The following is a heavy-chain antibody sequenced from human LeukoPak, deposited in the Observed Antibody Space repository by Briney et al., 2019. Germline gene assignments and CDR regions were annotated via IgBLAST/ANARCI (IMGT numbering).Heavy chain of an antibody. CDR1: GGSFSGYY. D-gene: IGHD3-3*01. CDR3: ARGNRDIYDFWSGYYKTKPNWFDP. CDR2: INHSGST. V-gene: IGHV4-34*01. J-gene: IGHJ5*02. Sequence: SETLSLTCAVYGGSFSGYYWSWIRQPPGKGLEWIGEINHSGSTNYSPSLKSRVTISVDTSKNQFSLKLSSVTAADTAVYYCARGNRDIYDFWSGYYKTKPNWFDPWGQGTLVTVSS.